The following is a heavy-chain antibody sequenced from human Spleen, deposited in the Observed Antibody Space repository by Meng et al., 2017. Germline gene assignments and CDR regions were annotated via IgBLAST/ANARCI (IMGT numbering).Heavy chain of an antibody. J-gene: IGHJ4*02. CDR2: ISSGGENT. CDR1: GFPFNTCG. V-gene: IGHV3-23*01. Sequence: GESLKISCGASGFPFNTCGMTWVRQSPGKGLEWVSTISSGGENTHYADSVKGRSIISRDNSKDTFYLEMTSLRVEDTARYYCARDAGCLTGTMFDHWGQGTQVTVSS. D-gene: IGHD4-17*01. CDR3: ARDAGCLTGTMFDH.